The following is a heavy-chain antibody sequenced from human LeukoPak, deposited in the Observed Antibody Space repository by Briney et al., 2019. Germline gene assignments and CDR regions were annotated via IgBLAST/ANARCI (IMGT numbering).Heavy chain of an antibody. CDR3: ASGSGWYGGEIDY. J-gene: IGHJ4*02. D-gene: IGHD6-19*01. Sequence: PGGSLRLSCAASGFTFSSYSMNWVRQAPGKGLEWVSSISSSSSYIYYADSVKGRFTISRDNAKNSLYLQMNSLRAEDTAVYYCASGSGWYGGEIDYWGQGTLVTVSS. CDR2: ISSSSSYI. V-gene: IGHV3-21*01. CDR1: GFTFSSYS.